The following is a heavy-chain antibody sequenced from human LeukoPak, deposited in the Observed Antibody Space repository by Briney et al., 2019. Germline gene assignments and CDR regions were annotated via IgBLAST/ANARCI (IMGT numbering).Heavy chain of an antibody. CDR2: INPSNGGT. V-gene: IGHV1-2*02. D-gene: IGHD6-19*01. Sequence: ASVKVSCKASGYTFTDYYIHWMRQAPGQGLEWMGWINPSNGGTNYAQKFHGRVTMTRDTSIRTAYMELSRLRSDDTAVYYCARGSIAVAGIPYYYYYMDVWGKGTTVTISS. CDR3: ARGSIAVAGIPYYYYYMDV. J-gene: IGHJ6*03. CDR1: GYTFTDYY.